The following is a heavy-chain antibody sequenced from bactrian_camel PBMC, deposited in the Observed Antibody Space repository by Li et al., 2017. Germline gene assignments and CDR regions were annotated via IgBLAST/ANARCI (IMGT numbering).Heavy chain of an antibody. D-gene: IGHD5*01. CDR3: ATDYGLGVFGY. V-gene: IGHV3S55*01. CDR2: IRRDGDG. J-gene: IGHJ6*01. CDR1: GDTIGRYC. Sequence: HVQLVESGGGSVQTGGSLRLSCVASGDTIGRYCMGWFRQIPDKEREGIAGIRRDGDGYYADSVKGRFTTSRDNAKNTVYLQMNSLKSEDTALYYCATDYGLGVFGYWGQGTQVTV.